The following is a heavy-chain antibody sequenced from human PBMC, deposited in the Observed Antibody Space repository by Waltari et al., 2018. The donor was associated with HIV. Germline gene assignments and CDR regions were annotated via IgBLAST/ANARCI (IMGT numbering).Heavy chain of an antibody. J-gene: IGHJ6*02. V-gene: IGHV1-69*12. CDR3: ASGRYYYDSSGYYCYYYDMDV. D-gene: IGHD3-22*01. Sequence: QVQLVQSGAEVKKPGSSVKVSCKASGGTFSSYAISWVRQAPGQGLEWMGGIIPIFGTANYAQKFQGRVTITADESTSTADMELSSLRSEDTAVYYCASGRYYYDSSGYYCYYYDMDVWGQGTTVTVPS. CDR2: IIPIFGTA. CDR1: GGTFSSYA.